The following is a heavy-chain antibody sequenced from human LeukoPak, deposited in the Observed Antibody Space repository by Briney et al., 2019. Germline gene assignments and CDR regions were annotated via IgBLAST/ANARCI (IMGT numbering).Heavy chain of an antibody. CDR3: ARDRDYSKTERGFAY. CDR1: GHTFTYYY. V-gene: IGHV1-2*02. Sequence: ASVKVSCKTSGHTFTYYYIHWVRQAPGQGLEWMGWINPDSGETKSAKKFQGRVTMTGYTSISTAYMELSRVTSDDTAVYYCARDRDYSKTERGFAYWGQGTLVTVSS. J-gene: IGHJ4*02. CDR2: INPDSGET. D-gene: IGHD4-11*01.